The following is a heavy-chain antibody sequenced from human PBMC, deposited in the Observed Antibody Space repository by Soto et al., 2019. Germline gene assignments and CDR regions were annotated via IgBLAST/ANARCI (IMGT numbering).Heavy chain of an antibody. CDR1: GGTFSSYA. CDR3: ARDRGTSSGYYPYWFDP. J-gene: IGHJ5*02. Sequence: QVQLVQSGAEVKKPGSSVKVSCKASGGTFSSYAITWVRQAPGQGLEWMGGIIPIFGTANYAQKFKGRVTITADESTSTDYMELSSLRSEDTAVYYCARDRGTSSGYYPYWFDPWGQGTLVTVSS. D-gene: IGHD3-22*01. V-gene: IGHV1-69*12. CDR2: IIPIFGTA.